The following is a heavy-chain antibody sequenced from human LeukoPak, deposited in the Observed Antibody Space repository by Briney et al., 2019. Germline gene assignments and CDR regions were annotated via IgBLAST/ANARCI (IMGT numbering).Heavy chain of an antibody. CDR2: ISSSGSTI. CDR1: GFTFSSYE. Sequence: GGSLRLSCAASGFTFSSYEMSWVRQAPGKGLEWVSYISSSGSTIYYADSVKGRFTISRDNAKNSLYLQMNSLRAEDTAVYYCARSPSSYYDSKGFDPWGQGTLVTVSS. J-gene: IGHJ5*02. D-gene: IGHD3-22*01. V-gene: IGHV3-48*03. CDR3: ARSPSSYYDSKGFDP.